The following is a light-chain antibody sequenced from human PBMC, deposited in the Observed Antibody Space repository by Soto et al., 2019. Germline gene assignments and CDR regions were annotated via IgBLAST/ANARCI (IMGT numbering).Light chain of an antibody. CDR2: DVV. CDR1: SSDVGGFNS. CDR3: SSYTSTMTNV. V-gene: IGLV2-14*03. Sequence: QSALTRPASVSGSPGQSITISCTGTSSDVGGFNSVSWYQLRPGTAPKLILYDVVDRPSGVSYRFSGSKSGSTASLTISGLQAADEADYFCSSYTSTMTNVFGSGTKVTVL. J-gene: IGLJ1*01.